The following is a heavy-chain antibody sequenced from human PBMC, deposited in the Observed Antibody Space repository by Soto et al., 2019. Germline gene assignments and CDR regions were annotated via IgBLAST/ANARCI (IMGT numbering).Heavy chain of an antibody. CDR1: GFTVSSNY. V-gene: IGHV3-53*04. J-gene: IGHJ3*02. CDR3: ARPLRTWEPAAFDI. D-gene: IGHD1-26*01. Sequence: EVQLVESGGGLVQPGGSLRLSCAASGFTVSSNYMSWVRQAPGKGLEWVSVIYTGGSTYYADSVKGRFTISRDNSKNTLYLQMNSLRAEDTAVYYCARPLRTWEPAAFDIWGQGTMVTVSS. CDR2: IYTGGST.